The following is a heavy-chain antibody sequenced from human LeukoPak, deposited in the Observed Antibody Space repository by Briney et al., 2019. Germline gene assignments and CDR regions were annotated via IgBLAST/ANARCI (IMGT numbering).Heavy chain of an antibody. D-gene: IGHD3-9*01. J-gene: IGHJ4*02. Sequence: PGGSLRLSCAASGFTFSSYGMHWVRQAPGKGLEWVAVISYDGSNKYYADSVKGRFTISRDNSKNTLYLQMNSLRAEDTAVYYCAKESYDILTGYPPGYWGQGTLVTVSS. V-gene: IGHV3-30*18. CDR3: AKESYDILTGYPPGY. CDR2: ISYDGSNK. CDR1: GFTFSSYG.